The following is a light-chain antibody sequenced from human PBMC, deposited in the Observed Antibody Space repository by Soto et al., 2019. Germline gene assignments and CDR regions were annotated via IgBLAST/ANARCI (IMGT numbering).Light chain of an antibody. CDR1: QNLGTLY. V-gene: IGKV3-20*01. Sequence: EIVLTQSPGTLSLSPGERGTLSCRASQNLGTLYLAWFQQKSGQVPRLLIYSASRRATGIPDRFTGSGSGTGFTLTISRLEPEDFAVYYCHQYGSSAWTFGQGTKV. CDR2: SAS. CDR3: HQYGSSAWT. J-gene: IGKJ1*01.